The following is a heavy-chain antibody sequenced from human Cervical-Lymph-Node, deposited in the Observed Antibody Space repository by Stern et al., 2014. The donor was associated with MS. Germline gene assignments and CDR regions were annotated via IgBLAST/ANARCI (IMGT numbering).Heavy chain of an antibody. J-gene: IGHJ5*01. D-gene: IGHD1-26*01. CDR2: IYSDGNT. V-gene: IGHV4-59*07. CDR1: GGPLTSKY. Sequence: VQLLESGPPPPPPPPPPPPPSPVSGGPLTSKYWNWIRPPPGKGLEWLGYIYSDGNTNYNPSLKNRVTISLDTSTNQFSLSLTSVTAADTAVYYCARVTGRGTRQNWFDSWGQGTLLTVSS. CDR3: ARVTGRGTRQNWFDS.